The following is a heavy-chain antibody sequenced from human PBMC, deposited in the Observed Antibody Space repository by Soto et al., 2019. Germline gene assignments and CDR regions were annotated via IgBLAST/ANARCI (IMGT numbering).Heavy chain of an antibody. CDR3: ARPYEYRSSLRDYYYGMDV. Sequence: QVQLVQSGAEVKKPGSSVKVSCKASGGTFSSYAISWVRQAPGQGLEWMGGIIPIFGTANYAQKFQGRVTITADESTSTAYMELSSLRSEDTAVYYCARPYEYRSSLRDYYYGMDVWGQGTTVTVSS. J-gene: IGHJ6*02. V-gene: IGHV1-69*01. CDR2: IIPIFGTA. CDR1: GGTFSSYA. D-gene: IGHD6-6*01.